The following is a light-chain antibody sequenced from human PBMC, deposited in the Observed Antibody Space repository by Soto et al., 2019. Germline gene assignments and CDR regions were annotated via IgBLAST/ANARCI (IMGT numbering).Light chain of an antibody. Sequence: QSVLTQPPSVSGAPGQRVTISCTVSTSNIGAGYDVHWYQQLPGTAPKPLISSNSNRPSGVPDRFSGSKSGTSASLAITGRQAEDEADYYCQFYDSSLSGWVFGGGTKLTVL. CDR2: SNS. CDR1: TSNIGAGYD. V-gene: IGLV1-40*01. J-gene: IGLJ3*02. CDR3: QFYDSSLSGWV.